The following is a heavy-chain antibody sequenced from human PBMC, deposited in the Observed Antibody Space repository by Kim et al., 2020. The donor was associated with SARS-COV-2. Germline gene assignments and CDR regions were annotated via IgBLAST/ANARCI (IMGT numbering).Heavy chain of an antibody. CDR2: IIPLIETT. Sequence: SVKVSCKASGDTFSTYSFSWVRQAPGQGFEWMGRIIPLIETTNYAQKFQGRVTITADKSTSTAYMELSSLRSEDTAIYYCARDTYSGYSYAYYFDHWGQETLVTVSS. J-gene: IGHJ4*02. CDR1: GDTFSTYS. CDR3: ARDTYSGYSYAYYFDH. V-gene: IGHV1-69*08. D-gene: IGHD5-12*01.